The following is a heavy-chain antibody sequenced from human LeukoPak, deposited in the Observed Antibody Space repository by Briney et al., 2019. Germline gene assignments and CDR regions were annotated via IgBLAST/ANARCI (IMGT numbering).Heavy chain of an antibody. V-gene: IGHV3-48*01. J-gene: IGHJ4*02. CDR2: ISYSSRAR. CDR1: GFTFSSYN. CDR3: ARAYCSSTSCFG. D-gene: IGHD2-2*01. Sequence: GGSLRLSCAASGFTFSSYNMNWVRQAPGKRLEWVSSISYSSRARYYADSVKGRFTISRDNVKNSLYLQMDSLRAEDTAVYYCARAYCSSTSCFGWGQGTLVTVSS.